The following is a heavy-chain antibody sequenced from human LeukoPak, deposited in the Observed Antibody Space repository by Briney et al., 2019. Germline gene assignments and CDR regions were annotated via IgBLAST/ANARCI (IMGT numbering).Heavy chain of an antibody. CDR2: ISYDGSNK. CDR3: AKDSAPDGYTFRYYYYMDV. Sequence: GGSLRLSCAASGFTFSSYGMHWVRQAPGKGLEWVAVISYDGSNKYYADSVKGRFTISRDNSKNTLYLQMNSLRAEDTAVYYCAKDSAPDGYTFRYYYYMDVWGKGTTVTVSS. J-gene: IGHJ6*03. D-gene: IGHD5-24*01. CDR1: GFTFSSYG. V-gene: IGHV3-30*18.